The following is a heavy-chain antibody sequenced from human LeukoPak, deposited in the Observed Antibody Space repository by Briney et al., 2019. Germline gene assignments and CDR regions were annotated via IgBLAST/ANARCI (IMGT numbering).Heavy chain of an antibody. CDR2: IRYDGSNK. Sequence: PGGSLRLSCAASGFTFSSYGMHWVRQAPGKGLEWVAFIRYDGSNKYYADSVKGRFTISRDNSKNTLYLQMNSLRAEDTAVYYCARESMVEGDAFDIWGQGTMVTVSS. CDR1: GFTFSSYG. J-gene: IGHJ3*02. D-gene: IGHD2-8*01. V-gene: IGHV3-30*02. CDR3: ARESMVEGDAFDI.